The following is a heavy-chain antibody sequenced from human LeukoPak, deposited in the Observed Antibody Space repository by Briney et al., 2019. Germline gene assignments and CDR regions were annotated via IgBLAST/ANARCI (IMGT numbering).Heavy chain of an antibody. Sequence: KPSETLSLTCAVYGGSFSGYYWSWIRQPPGKGLEWIGEINHSGSTNYNPSLKSRVTISVDTSKNQFSLKLSSVTAADTAVYYCARGGYDFWSGYLQSSKQYFDYWGQGTLVTVSS. D-gene: IGHD3-3*01. J-gene: IGHJ4*02. CDR2: INHSGST. CDR3: ARGGYDFWSGYLQSSKQYFDY. V-gene: IGHV4-34*01. CDR1: GGSFSGYY.